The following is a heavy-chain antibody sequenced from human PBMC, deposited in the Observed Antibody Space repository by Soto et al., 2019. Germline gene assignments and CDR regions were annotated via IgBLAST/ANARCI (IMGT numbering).Heavy chain of an antibody. D-gene: IGHD3-10*01. Sequence: SETLSLSCTVSGGSISSGGYYWSWIRQHPGKGLEWIGYIYYSGSTYYNPSLKSRVTISVDTSKNQFSLKLSSVTAADTAVYYCARDQSDSGSYYTRAYGMDVWGQGTTVTVSS. CDR1: GGSISSGGYY. CDR3: ARDQSDSGSYYTRAYGMDV. CDR2: IYYSGST. V-gene: IGHV4-31*03. J-gene: IGHJ6*02.